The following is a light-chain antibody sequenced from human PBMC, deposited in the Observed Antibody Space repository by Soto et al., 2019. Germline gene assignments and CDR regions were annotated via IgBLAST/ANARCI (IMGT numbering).Light chain of an antibody. J-gene: IGLJ1*01. CDR3: QTWGTGMGV. V-gene: IGLV4-69*01. CDR1: SGHSSYA. CDR2: LNSDGSY. Sequence: QLVLTQSPSASASLGASVKLTCTLSSGHSSYAIAWHQQQPEKGPRYLMKLNSDGSYSKGDGIPDRFSGSSSGAERYLTISSLQSEDEADYYCQTWGTGMGVFGTGTKVTVL.